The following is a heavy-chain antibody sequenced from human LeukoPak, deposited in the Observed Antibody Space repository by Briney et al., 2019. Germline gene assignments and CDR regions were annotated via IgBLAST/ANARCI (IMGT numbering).Heavy chain of an antibody. CDR1: GFTFRNFA. Sequence: PGGSLRLSCAASGFTFRNFAMSWVRQAPGKGLEWVSVISGSGGSTVYSDSVKGRFTISRDNSKNTLYLQMNSLRAEDTAIYYCEKDAPTYIPVTGPEDNWGQGTLVTVSS. CDR2: ISGSGGST. CDR3: EKDAPTYIPVTGPEDN. V-gene: IGHV3-23*01. J-gene: IGHJ4*02. D-gene: IGHD6-19*01.